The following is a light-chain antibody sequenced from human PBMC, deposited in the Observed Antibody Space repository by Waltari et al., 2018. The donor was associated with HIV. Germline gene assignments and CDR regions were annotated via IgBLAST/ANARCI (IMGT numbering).Light chain of an antibody. CDR3: AAWSGSLSGVV. CDR2: RNN. Sequence: QSVLTQPPSASGTPGQRVTISCSGSSSNIGSYYVYWYQQLPGTAPKLLIYRNNQRPSGVPDRFSGSKCGTSGSLAISGLRSEDEADYFCAAWSGSLSGVVFGGGTKLTVL. J-gene: IGLJ2*01. CDR1: SSNIGSYY. V-gene: IGLV1-47*01.